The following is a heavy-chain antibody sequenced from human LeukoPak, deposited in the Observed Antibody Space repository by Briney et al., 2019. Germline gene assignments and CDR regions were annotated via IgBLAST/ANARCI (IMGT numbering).Heavy chain of an antibody. CDR1: GFTFANYG. D-gene: IGHD2-8*01. CDR3: AKDSRGYCSEGACYSIDY. J-gene: IGHJ4*02. CDR2: VSAYKDST. V-gene: IGHV1-18*01. Sequence: ASVKVSCKTSGFTFANYGINWVRQAPGQELEWMGWVSAYKDSTNFAQKFQGRVTMTTDTSTSTAYMELRSLTSDDTAVYFCAKDSRGYCSEGACYSIDYWGQGTLVTVAS.